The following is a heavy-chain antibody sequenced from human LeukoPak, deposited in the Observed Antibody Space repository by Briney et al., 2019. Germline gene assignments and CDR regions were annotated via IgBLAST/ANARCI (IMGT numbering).Heavy chain of an antibody. CDR1: GFGFRTFD. V-gene: IGHV3-23*01. CDR3: VKGAWIDY. Sequence: GGSLRLSCEASGFGFRTFDMSWVRQAPGKGLEWVSVIIGRDDSTYYADSVKGRFIVSRDKSMNTLYLQMNSPRADDSAVYHCVKGAWIDYFGLGTLVTVSS. CDR2: IIGRDDST. D-gene: IGHD1-1*01. J-gene: IGHJ4*02.